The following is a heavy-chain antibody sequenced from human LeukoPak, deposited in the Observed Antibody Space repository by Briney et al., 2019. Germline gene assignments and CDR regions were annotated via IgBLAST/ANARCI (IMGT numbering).Heavy chain of an antibody. CDR1: GSTFSNYA. CDR2: ISGTGGST. V-gene: IGHV3-23*01. J-gene: IGHJ4*02. D-gene: IGHD3-10*01. Sequence: PGGSLRLSCAASGSTFSNYAMSWVRQAPGKGPEWVAGISGTGGSTHYADSVKGRFTISRDNSKNTVYLQMNSLRAEDTAVYYCAKALGAAFDYWGQGTLVTVSS. CDR3: AKALGAAFDY.